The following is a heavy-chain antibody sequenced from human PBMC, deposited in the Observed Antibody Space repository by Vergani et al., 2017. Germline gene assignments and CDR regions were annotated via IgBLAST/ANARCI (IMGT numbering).Heavy chain of an antibody. J-gene: IGHJ4*02. CDR3: ASALYRSYYIDY. D-gene: IGHD6-6*01. CDR1: GFTFSDYY. V-gene: IGHV3-11*03. CDR2: ISSSSSYT. Sequence: VQLLESGGGLVQPGGSLRLSCAASGFTFSDYYMSWIRQAPGKGLEWVSYISSSSSYTNYADSVKGRFTISRDNAKNSLYLQMNSLRAEDTAVYYCASALYRSYYIDYWGQGTLVTVSS.